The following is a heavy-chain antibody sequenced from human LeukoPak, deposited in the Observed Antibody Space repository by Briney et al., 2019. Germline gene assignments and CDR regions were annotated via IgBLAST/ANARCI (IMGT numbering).Heavy chain of an antibody. D-gene: IGHD2-15*01. CDR1: GFTLSHYW. Sequence: QAGGSLRLSRAASGFTLSHYWMTWVRQAPGKGLEWVANIKQDGSEQYYVDSVKGRFTISRDNAKSSLYLQMNSLRAEDTAVYYCARYAAMDVWGQGTTVTVS. CDR2: IKQDGSEQ. V-gene: IGHV3-7*01. CDR3: ARYAAMDV. J-gene: IGHJ6*02.